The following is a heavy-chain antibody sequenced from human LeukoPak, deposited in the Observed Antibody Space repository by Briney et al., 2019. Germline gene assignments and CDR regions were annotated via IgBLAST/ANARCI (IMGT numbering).Heavy chain of an antibody. V-gene: IGHV1-8*01. CDR3: ARLPKYSRPLDY. J-gene: IGHJ4*02. D-gene: IGHD6-6*01. Sequence: ASVKVSCKASGYTFTSYDINWVRQATGLGREWMGWMNPNSGNTAYAQKFQGRVTMSRDTSISTAYMELSSLRSEDTAVYYCARLPKYSRPLDYWGQGTLVTVSS. CDR1: GYTFTSYD. CDR2: MNPNSGNT.